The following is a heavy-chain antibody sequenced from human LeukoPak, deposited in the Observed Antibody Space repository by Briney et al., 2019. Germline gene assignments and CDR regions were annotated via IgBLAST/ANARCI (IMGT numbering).Heavy chain of an antibody. CDR2: IIPILGIA. Sequence: GASVKVSCKASGGTFSSYAISWVRQAPGQGLEWMGRIIPILGIANYAQKFQGRVTITADKSTSTAYMELSSLRSEDTAVYYCARADRLHGGPYLIGPWGQGTLVTVSS. V-gene: IGHV1-69*04. CDR1: GGTFSSYA. J-gene: IGHJ5*02. CDR3: ARADRLHGGPYLIGP. D-gene: IGHD3-16*01.